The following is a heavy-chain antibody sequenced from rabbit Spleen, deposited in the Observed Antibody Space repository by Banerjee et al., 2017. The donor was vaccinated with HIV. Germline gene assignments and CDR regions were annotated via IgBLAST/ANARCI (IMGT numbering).Heavy chain of an antibody. D-gene: IGHD6-1*01. CDR3: ARDDPINAGYAAYGFAIPFYFNL. CDR2: INIVTGKS. V-gene: IGHV1S45*01. Sequence: QEQLGESGGGLVQPEGSLTLTCKASGVPLNDKDGRGWVRQAPGKGLEGIACINIVTGKSVYASWAEGRFIMSRTSSTTVTLQMTSLTAADTATYFCARDDPINAGYAAYGFAIPFYFNLWGPGTLVTVS. J-gene: IGHJ4*01. CDR1: GVPLNDKDG.